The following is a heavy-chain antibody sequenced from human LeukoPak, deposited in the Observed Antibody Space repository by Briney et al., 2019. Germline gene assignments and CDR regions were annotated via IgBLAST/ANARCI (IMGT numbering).Heavy chain of an antibody. CDR3: AKDLGTSDY. D-gene: IGHD3-16*01. V-gene: IGHV3-30*18. Sequence: AGGSLRLSCAASGFTFSSYGMHWVRQAPGKGLEWVAVISHDGSYKYYADSVRGRFTISRDILKNTLYLQMNSLRAEDTAVYYCAKDLGTSDYWGQGTLVTVSS. J-gene: IGHJ4*02. CDR2: ISHDGSYK. CDR1: GFTFSSYG.